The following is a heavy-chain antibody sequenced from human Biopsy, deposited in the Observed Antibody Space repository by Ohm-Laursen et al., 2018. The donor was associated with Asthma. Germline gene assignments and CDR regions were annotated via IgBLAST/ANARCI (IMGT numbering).Heavy chain of an antibody. V-gene: IGHV1-69*01. CDR2: INSVFGTT. D-gene: IGHD2-15*01. CDR3: ARKAGSCISRACYSLDF. CDR1: GGTFNTYV. J-gene: IGHJ4*02. Sequence: SSVKVSCKSLGGTFNTYVIGWVRQAPGQGLEWMGGINSVFGTTAYPQKFQDRVTITADDSTSTVYMELSSLRSEGTAVYYCARKAGSCISRACYSLDFWGQGTLVTVSS.